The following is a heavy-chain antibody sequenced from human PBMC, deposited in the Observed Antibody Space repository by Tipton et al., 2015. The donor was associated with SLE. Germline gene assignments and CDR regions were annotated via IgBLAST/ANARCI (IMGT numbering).Heavy chain of an antibody. J-gene: IGHJ6*02. V-gene: IGHV4-38-2*02. CDR1: GYSISSGHY. CDR2: IFYSGTT. Sequence: TLSLTCTVSGYSISSGHYWGWIRQSPGKGLEWIGSIFYSGTTYYNPSLKSRVTISVDTSKNQFSLKLSSVTAADTAVYYCARDYIYSGYDWVIYGMDVWGQGTTVTVSS. D-gene: IGHD5-12*01. CDR3: ARDYIYSGYDWVIYGMDV.